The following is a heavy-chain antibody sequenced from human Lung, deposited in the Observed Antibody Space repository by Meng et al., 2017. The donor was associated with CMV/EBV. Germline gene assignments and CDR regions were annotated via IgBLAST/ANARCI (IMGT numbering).Heavy chain of an antibody. V-gene: IGHV4-59*01. D-gene: IGHD3-3*01. CDR2: IYYRGST. CDR1: GGSINSYY. Sequence: SETLSLXXTVSGGSINSYYWSWIRQPPGNGLEWIGNIYYRGSTNYNPSFKSRVTISVDKSKSQFSLELSSVTAGDKAVYYCAGQLRFLEWLPWYWGQGTLVXVSS. J-gene: IGHJ4*02. CDR3: AGQLRFLEWLPWY.